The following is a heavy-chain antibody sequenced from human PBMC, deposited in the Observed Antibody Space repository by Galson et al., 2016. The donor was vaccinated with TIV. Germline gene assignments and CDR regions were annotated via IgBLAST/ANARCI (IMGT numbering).Heavy chain of an antibody. Sequence: CAISGDSVSGDSAAWNWIRQSPSRGLEWLGRTYYRSKWYNDYAVAVKSQITITPDTSKNQFSLQLTSVTPEDTAVYYCARATPSVFGVVMTLDYWGQGTLVTVSS. V-gene: IGHV6-1*01. CDR1: GDSVSGDSAA. CDR2: TYYRSKWYN. J-gene: IGHJ4*02. D-gene: IGHD3-3*01. CDR3: ARATPSVFGVVMTLDY.